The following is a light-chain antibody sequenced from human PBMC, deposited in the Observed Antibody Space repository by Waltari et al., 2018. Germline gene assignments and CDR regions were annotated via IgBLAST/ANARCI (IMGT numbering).Light chain of an antibody. V-gene: IGLV2-14*03. CDR1: SSDVGGYNY. Sequence: QSALTQPASVSGSPGQSITISCTGTSSDVGGYNYVSWYQQHPGKAPKLMIYDVSNRPSGVVNRFSGAKSGNTASLTISGLQAEDEADYYCSSYTSSSTPVVFGGGTKLTVL. CDR2: DVS. J-gene: IGLJ2*01. CDR3: SSYTSSSTPVV.